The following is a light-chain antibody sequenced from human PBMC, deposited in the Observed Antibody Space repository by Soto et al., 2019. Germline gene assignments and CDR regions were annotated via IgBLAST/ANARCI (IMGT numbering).Light chain of an antibody. CDR2: GAS. CDR3: QQYGNLPLT. CDR1: QSVSSN. V-gene: IGKV3-15*01. J-gene: IGKJ4*01. Sequence: EIVMTQSPATLSVSPGERATLSCRASQSVSSNLAWYQQKPGQAPRLLIYGASTRATGIPARFSGSGSGTEFTLTISSLQSEDFAVYYCQQYGNLPLTFGGGTKV.